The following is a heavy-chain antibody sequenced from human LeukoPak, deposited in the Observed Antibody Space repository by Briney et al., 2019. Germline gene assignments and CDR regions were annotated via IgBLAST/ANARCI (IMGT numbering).Heavy chain of an antibody. CDR1: GFTFSSFA. Sequence: GGSLRLSCAASGFTFSSFAMNWVRQAPGKGLEWVAVISYDGSNKYYADSVKGRFTISRDNSKNTLYLQMNSLRAEDTAVYYCARDGASSGWNAFDIWGQGTMVTVSS. CDR3: ARDGASSGWNAFDI. CDR2: ISYDGSNK. D-gene: IGHD6-19*01. V-gene: IGHV3-30-3*01. J-gene: IGHJ3*02.